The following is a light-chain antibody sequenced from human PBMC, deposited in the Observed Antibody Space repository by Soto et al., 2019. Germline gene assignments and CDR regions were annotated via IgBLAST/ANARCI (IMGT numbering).Light chain of an antibody. CDR2: EAT. Sequence: QSALTQPASVSGSPGQSITISCTGTSGDVGTYDLVSWYQHHPGAAPKLMVYEATRRPSGISNRFSGSKSGNTASLTISGLQAEDEAAYYCSSYTAGGTIFGTGTKLTVL. CDR1: SGDVGTYDL. J-gene: IGLJ1*01. CDR3: SSYTAGGTI. V-gene: IGLV2-14*02.